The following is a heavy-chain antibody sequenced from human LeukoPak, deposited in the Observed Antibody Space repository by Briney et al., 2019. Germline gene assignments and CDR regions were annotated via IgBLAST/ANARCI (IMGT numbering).Heavy chain of an antibody. CDR2: ISSSGSTI. V-gene: IGHV3-48*03. CDR1: GFTFSSYE. CDR3: ARARFGELLRAYFDL. J-gene: IGHJ2*01. Sequence: GGSLRLSCAASGFTFSSYEMNWVRQAPGKGLEWVSYISSSGSTIYYADSVKGRFTISRDNAKNSLYLQMNSLRAEDTAVYYCARARFGELLRAYFDLWGRGTLVTVSS. D-gene: IGHD3-10*01.